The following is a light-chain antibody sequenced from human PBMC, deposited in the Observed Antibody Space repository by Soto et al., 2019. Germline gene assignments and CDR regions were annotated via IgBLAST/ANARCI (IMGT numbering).Light chain of an antibody. CDR2: DNN. V-gene: IGLV1-51*01. Sequence: QSVLTQPPSVSAAPGQKVTISCSGSYSNIGDNYVSWYQHLPGTAPKLLIYDNNKRPSGIPVRFSGSKSGTSATLGITGLQTGDEAEYYCGTWDTSLSAVLFGGGTKVTVL. CDR1: YSNIGDNY. CDR3: GTWDTSLSAVL. J-gene: IGLJ2*01.